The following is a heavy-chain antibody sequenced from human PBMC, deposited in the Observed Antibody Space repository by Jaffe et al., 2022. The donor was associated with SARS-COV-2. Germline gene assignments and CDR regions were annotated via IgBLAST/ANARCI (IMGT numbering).Heavy chain of an antibody. J-gene: IGHJ4*02. Sequence: QVQLVESGGGVVQPGRSLRLSCAASGFTFSSYAMHWVRQAPGKGLEWVAVISYDGSNKYYADSVKGRFTISRDNSKNTLYLQMNSLRAEDTAVYYCARDRITMIVVVINTSGIGYWGQGTLVTVSS. D-gene: IGHD3-22*01. CDR1: GFTFSSYA. CDR3: ARDRITMIVVVINTSGIGY. V-gene: IGHV3-30*04. CDR2: ISYDGSNK.